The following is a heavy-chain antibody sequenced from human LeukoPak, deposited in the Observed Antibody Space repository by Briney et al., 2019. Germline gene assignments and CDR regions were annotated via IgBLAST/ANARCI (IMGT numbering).Heavy chain of an antibody. CDR3: ARDGYNWVHFDY. J-gene: IGHJ4*02. CDR2: INSDGTDT. Sequence: GGSLRLSCATSGFTFSTYWMHWVRQAPGKGLVRVSRINSDGTDTSYADSVKGRFTISRDNAKNTLYLQMNSLRAEDTAMYFCARDGYNWVHFDYWGQGILVTVSS. D-gene: IGHD5-24*01. CDR1: GFTFSTYW. V-gene: IGHV3-74*01.